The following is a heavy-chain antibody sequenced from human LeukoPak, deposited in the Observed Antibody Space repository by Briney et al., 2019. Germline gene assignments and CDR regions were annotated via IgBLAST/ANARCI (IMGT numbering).Heavy chain of an antibody. Sequence: SETLSLTCTVSGGSISSSSYYWGWIRQPPGKGLEWIGSIYYSGSTYHNPSLKSRVTISVDTSKNQFSLKLSSVTAADTAVYYCARHLKTSYYYDSSGYPDYWGQGTLVTVSS. D-gene: IGHD3-22*01. CDR2: IYYSGST. V-gene: IGHV4-39*01. CDR1: GGSISSSSYY. J-gene: IGHJ4*02. CDR3: ARHLKTSYYYDSSGYPDY.